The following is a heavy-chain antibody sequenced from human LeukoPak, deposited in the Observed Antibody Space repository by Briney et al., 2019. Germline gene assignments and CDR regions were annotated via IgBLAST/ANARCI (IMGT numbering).Heavy chain of an antibody. Sequence: SETLSLTCTVSGGSINTYFWSWIRQPPGKGLEWIGYIYYSGSTNYNPSHKSRVTISVDTSKNRFSLKLSSVTAADTAVYYCARGVTGGWYGDFQHWGQGTLVTVSS. CDR1: GGSINTYF. V-gene: IGHV4-59*01. D-gene: IGHD6-19*01. CDR3: ARGVTGGWYGDFQH. CDR2: IYYSGST. J-gene: IGHJ1*01.